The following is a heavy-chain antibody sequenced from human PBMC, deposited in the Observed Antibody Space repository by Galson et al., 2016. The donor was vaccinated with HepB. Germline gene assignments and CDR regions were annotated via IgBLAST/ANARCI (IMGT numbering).Heavy chain of an antibody. CDR2: ISSRSSYI. CDR3: ASEKRGSSDAFDI. CDR1: GFTFSSYS. Sequence: SLRLSCAASGFTFSSYSMNWVRQAPGKGLEWVSSISSRSSYIYYADSVKGRFTISRDNGKNSLYLQMNSLRAEDTAVYYCASEKRGSSDAFDIWGQGTMVTVSS. V-gene: IGHV3-21*01. D-gene: IGHD1-26*01. J-gene: IGHJ3*02.